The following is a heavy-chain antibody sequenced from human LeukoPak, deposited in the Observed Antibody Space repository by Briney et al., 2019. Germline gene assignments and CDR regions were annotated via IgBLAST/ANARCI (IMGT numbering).Heavy chain of an antibody. Sequence: PGGSLRLSCAASGFTFSSYGMHWVRQAPGKGLEWVAVIWYDGSNKYYADSVKGRFTISRDNSKDTLYLQMNSLRAEDTAVYYCARDRATTTVTRLYYYYGMDVWGQGTTVTVSS. D-gene: IGHD4-17*01. V-gene: IGHV3-33*01. J-gene: IGHJ6*02. CDR2: IWYDGSNK. CDR1: GFTFSSYG. CDR3: ARDRATTTVTRLYYYYGMDV.